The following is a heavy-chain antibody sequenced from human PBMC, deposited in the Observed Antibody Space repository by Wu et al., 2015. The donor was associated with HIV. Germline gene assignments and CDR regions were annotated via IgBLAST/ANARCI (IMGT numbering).Heavy chain of an antibody. CDR2: INPHSGGT. V-gene: IGHV1-2*02. CDR3: ARFLDYDFWRGTGSYFDY. Sequence: QVQLVQSGAEVKKPGASVKVSCKTSGYTFTRYYMHWVRQAPGQGLEWMGWINPHSGGTSFAQKFQGRVTLTRDTSISTTYMELSRLRSDDTAVYYCARFLDYDFWRGTGSYFDYWDREPWSPSPQ. J-gene: IGHJ4*02. CDR1: GYTFTRYY. D-gene: IGHD3-3*01.